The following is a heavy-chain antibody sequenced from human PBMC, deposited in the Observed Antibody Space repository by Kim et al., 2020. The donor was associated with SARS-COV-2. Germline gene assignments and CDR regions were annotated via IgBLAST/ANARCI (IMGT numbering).Heavy chain of an antibody. D-gene: IGHD6-25*01. CDR3: ARSLYHAPSSSGVGFDP. CDR2: IYHSGTT. J-gene: IGHJ5*02. V-gene: IGHV4-34*01. Sequence: SETLSLTCAVYGGSFSGYYWSWIRQPPGKGLEWIGEIYHSGTTNYNPSLKSRVTISLDTSKNQFSLKLTSVTAADTAVYFCARSLYHAPSSSGVGFDPWG. CDR1: GGSFSGYY.